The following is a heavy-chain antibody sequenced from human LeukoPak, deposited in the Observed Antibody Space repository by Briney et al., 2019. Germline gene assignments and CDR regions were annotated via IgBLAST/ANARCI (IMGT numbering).Heavy chain of an antibody. CDR3: ARDPVYYYYGMDV. J-gene: IGHJ6*02. Sequence: PSETLSLTCAVYGGSFSGYYWSWIRQPPGKGLEWIGEINHSGGTNYNPSLKSRVTISVDTSKNQFSLKLSSVTAADTAVYYCARDPVYYYYGMDVWGQGTTVTVSS. CDR2: INHSGGT. V-gene: IGHV4-34*01. CDR1: GGSFSGYY.